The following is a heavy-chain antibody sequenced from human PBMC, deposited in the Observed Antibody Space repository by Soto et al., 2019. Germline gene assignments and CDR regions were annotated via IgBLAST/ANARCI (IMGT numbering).Heavy chain of an antibody. D-gene: IGHD3-22*01. J-gene: IGHJ4*02. CDR1: GCTFSSYA. V-gene: IGHV1-69*13. CDR3: ARVGPKARDRRGYGEY. Sequence: SVKVSCKASGCTFSSYAISWVRQAPGQGLEWMGGIIPIFGTANYAQKFQGRVTITADESTSTAYMELSSLRSEDTAVYYCARVGPKARDRRGYGEYWGQGTLGIV. CDR2: IIPIFGTA.